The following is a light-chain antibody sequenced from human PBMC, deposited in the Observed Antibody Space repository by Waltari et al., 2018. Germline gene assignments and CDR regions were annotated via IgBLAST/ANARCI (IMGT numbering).Light chain of an antibody. J-gene: IGKJ1*01. CDR2: ETY. V-gene: IGKV3-20*01. Sequence: EIVLTQSPATLSLSPGVRDTLSCRASQSVGKYLAWYQQRPGQAPRLLIYETYRRATGTPDRFTGSGSGTDFSLTISRLEPEDFAVYYCQKYESLPATFGQGTTVEIK. CDR3: QKYESLPAT. CDR1: QSVGKY.